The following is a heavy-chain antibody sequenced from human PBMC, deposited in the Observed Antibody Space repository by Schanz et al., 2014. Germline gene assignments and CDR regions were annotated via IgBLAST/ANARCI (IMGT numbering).Heavy chain of an antibody. V-gene: IGHV3-21*04. Sequence: EVQLVESGGGLVEPGGSLRLSCAASGFTFTNAWMSWVRQAPGKGLEWVSSISSSSSYIYYADSVKGRFTISRDNAKSSLFLQMNSLRAEDTAVYFCARDGGRDGYNLAFDVWGQGTLVTVSS. CDR2: ISSSSSYI. CDR3: ARDGGRDGYNLAFDV. CDR1: GFTFTNAW. J-gene: IGHJ3*01. D-gene: IGHD5-12*01.